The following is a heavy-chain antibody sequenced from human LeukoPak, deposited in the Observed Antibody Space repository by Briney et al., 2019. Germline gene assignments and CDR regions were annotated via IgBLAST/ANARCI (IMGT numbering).Heavy chain of an antibody. Sequence: SETLSLTCAVYGGSFSGYYWSWIRQPPGKGLEWIGEINHSGSTNYNPSLKSRVSISVDTSKNQFSLKLSSVTAADSAVYYCAGDRAYSSSSRYYYYGMDVWGQGTTVTVSS. CDR2: INHSGST. CDR1: GGSFSGYY. J-gene: IGHJ6*01. V-gene: IGHV4-34*01. D-gene: IGHD6-6*01. CDR3: AGDRAYSSSSRYYYYGMDV.